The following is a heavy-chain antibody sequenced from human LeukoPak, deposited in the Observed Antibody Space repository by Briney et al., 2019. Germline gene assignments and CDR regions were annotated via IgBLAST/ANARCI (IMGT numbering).Heavy chain of an antibody. D-gene: IGHD3-9*01. J-gene: IGHJ4*02. CDR3: AKAPILTGYLAYFDY. V-gene: IGHV3-23*01. CDR2: ISGSGGST. Sequence: GGSLRLSCAAPGFTFSSYAMSWVRQAPGKGLEWVSAISGSGGSTYYADSVKGRFTISRDNSKNTLYLQMNSLRAEDTAVYYCAKAPILTGYLAYFDYWGQGTLVTVSS. CDR1: GFTFSSYA.